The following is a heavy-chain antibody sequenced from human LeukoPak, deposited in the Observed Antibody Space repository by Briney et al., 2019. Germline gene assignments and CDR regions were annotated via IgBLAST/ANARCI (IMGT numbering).Heavy chain of an antibody. CDR3: ARSASGYDA. CDR2: ISGSGGSA. J-gene: IGHJ5*02. V-gene: IGHV3-23*01. CDR1: GFAFSTYD. D-gene: IGHD5-12*01. Sequence: GGSLRLSCAASGFAFSTYDMGWVRQAPGKGLEWVSVISGSGGSAYYADSVKGRFTISRDNSKNTLYLQMNSLRVEDTAVYYCARSASGYDAWGQGTLVTVSS.